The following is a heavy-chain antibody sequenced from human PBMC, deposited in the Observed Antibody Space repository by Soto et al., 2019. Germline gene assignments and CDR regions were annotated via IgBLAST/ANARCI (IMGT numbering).Heavy chain of an antibody. V-gene: IGHV4-31*03. J-gene: IGHJ6*02. CDR3: ARARMVRGIIYYYGMDV. D-gene: IGHD3-10*01. CDR1: GGSISSDGDY. Sequence: SETLSLTCTVSGGSISSDGDYWSWIRQHPGKGLEWIGYIYYSGSTYYNPSLKSRVTISVDTSKNQFSLKLNSVTAADTAVYYCARARMVRGIIYYYGMDVWGQGTTVTVSS. CDR2: IYYSGST.